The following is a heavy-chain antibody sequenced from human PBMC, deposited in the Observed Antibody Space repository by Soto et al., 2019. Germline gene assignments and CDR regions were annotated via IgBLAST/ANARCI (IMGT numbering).Heavy chain of an antibody. J-gene: IGHJ4*02. V-gene: IGHV1-2*02. Sequence: ASVNFSCKASGFTFTGHYIHGVRQAPGQGLEWMGWINPNSGGTSYAQKWHGRVTVTEDTVTDTAYMELSGLNSDDTAVYYCATPTSLRGAMITNINFDFWGQGTPVTVSS. CDR1: GFTFTGHY. CDR3: ATPTSLRGAMITNINFDF. D-gene: IGHD3-10*01. CDR2: INPNSGGT.